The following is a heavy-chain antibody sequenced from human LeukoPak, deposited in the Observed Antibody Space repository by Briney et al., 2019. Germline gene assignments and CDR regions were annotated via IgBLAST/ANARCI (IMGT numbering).Heavy chain of an antibody. CDR2: IKSKADGETI. Sequence: GGSLRLSCAASGFTFTNAWMSWVRQAPGKGLEWVGRIKSKADGETIDYAAPVKGRFTFSRDDSKNMLYLQMNSLKSEDTAVYYCSTLTSRGLSDSWGQGTLVTVSS. CDR3: STLTSRGLSDS. CDR1: GFTFTNAW. V-gene: IGHV3-15*07. J-gene: IGHJ4*02. D-gene: IGHD1-20*01.